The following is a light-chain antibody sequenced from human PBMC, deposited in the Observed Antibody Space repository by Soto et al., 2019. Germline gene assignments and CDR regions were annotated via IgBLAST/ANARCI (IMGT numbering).Light chain of an antibody. CDR2: KTS. CDR3: QQYKSFSLT. Sequence: DIPMTQSPSTLSASVGDRVTITCRASQSISNWLAWYQQKPGKAPKVLIYKTSNLDSGVPSRFSGSGSGTEFPLSICNLQPDDFATYSCQQYKSFSLTFRGGTRVEVK. V-gene: IGKV1-5*03. CDR1: QSISNW. J-gene: IGKJ4*01.